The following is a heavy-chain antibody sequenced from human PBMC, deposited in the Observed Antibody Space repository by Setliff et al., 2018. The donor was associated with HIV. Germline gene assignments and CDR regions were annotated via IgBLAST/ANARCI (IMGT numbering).Heavy chain of an antibody. CDR1: GGSISSGSYY. J-gene: IGHJ4*02. CDR3: ARDRMPMASWVPDK. CDR2: IYTSGST. Sequence: SETLSLTCTVSGGSISSGSYYWNWIRQPAGKGLEWIGRIYTSGSTNYNPSLKSRVTISVDTSKNQFSLKLSSVTAADTASYYCARDRMPMASWVPDKWGQGTLVTVS. D-gene: IGHD2-2*01. V-gene: IGHV4-61*02.